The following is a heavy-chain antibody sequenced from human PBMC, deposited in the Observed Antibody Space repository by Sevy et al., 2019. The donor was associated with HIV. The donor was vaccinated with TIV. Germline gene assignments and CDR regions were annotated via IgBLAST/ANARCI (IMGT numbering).Heavy chain of an antibody. V-gene: IGHV5-51*01. Sequence: GESLKISCKGSGYSFTTYWIAWVRQMPGKGLEWMGIIYPGDSDTRDSPSFQGQVTISADKTISTAYLQWSSLKASDTAMYYCARCPDRSSWVDYWGQGTLVTVSS. CDR2: IYPGDSDT. D-gene: IGHD6-13*01. CDR1: GYSFTTYW. CDR3: ARCPDRSSWVDY. J-gene: IGHJ4*02.